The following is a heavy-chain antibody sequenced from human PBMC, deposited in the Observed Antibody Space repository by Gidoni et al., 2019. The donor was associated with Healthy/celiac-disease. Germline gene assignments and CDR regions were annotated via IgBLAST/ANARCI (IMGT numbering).Heavy chain of an antibody. CDR3: AHTGVVTYDILTGYPRDYFDY. D-gene: IGHD3-9*01. CDR2: IYWDDDK. CDR1: GFSPSTSGVG. Sequence: QITLKESGPTLVKPTQTLTLTCTFSGFSPSTSGVGVGWIRQPPGKALEWLALIYWDDDKRYSPSLKSRLTITKDTSKNQVVLTMTNMDPVDTATYYCAHTGVVTYDILTGYPRDYFDYWGQGTLVTVSS. V-gene: IGHV2-5*02. J-gene: IGHJ4*02.